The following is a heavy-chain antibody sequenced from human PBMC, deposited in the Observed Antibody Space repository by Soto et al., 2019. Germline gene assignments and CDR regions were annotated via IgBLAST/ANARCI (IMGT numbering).Heavy chain of an antibody. J-gene: IGHJ3*02. CDR2: FDPEDGET. D-gene: IGHD2-2*01. Sequence: QVQLVQSGAEVKKPGASVKGSCKVSGYTLTELSMHWVRQDPGKGLEWMGGFDPEDGETIYAQKFQGRVTMTEDTSTDTAYMELSSLRSEDTAVYYCATDLQLPRAVDIWGQGTMVTVSS. CDR1: GYTLTELS. CDR3: ATDLQLPRAVDI. V-gene: IGHV1-24*01.